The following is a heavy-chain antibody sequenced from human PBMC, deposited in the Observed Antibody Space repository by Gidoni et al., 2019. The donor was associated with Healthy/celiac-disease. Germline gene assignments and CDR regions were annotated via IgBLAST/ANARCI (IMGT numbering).Heavy chain of an antibody. J-gene: IGHJ4*02. CDR1: GVTFSSYG. CDR3: ARVGPPMITFGGVIVIPDFDY. Sequence: QVQMVESGGGVVQPGRSLRLSCAASGVTFSSYGMHWARQAPGKGLEWVGVISYDGSNKYYADSVKGRFTIARDNSKNTLYLQMNSLRAEDTAVYYCARVGPPMITFGGVIVIPDFDYWGQGTLVTVSS. CDR2: ISYDGSNK. V-gene: IGHV3-30*03. D-gene: IGHD3-16*02.